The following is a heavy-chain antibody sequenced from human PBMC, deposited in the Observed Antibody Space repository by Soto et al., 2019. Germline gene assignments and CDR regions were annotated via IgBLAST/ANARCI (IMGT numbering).Heavy chain of an antibody. CDR2: IYSGGST. J-gene: IGHJ3*02. V-gene: IGHV3-66*01. D-gene: IGHD5-18*01. CDR3: ARDREYSSGDAFDI. CDR1: GFTVSSNY. Sequence: EVQLVESGGGLVQPGGSLRLSCAASGFTVSSNYMSWVRQAPGKGLEWVSVIYSGGSTYYADSVKGRLTISRDNSKNTLYLQMNSLRAEDTAVYYCARDREYSSGDAFDIWGQGTMVTVSS.